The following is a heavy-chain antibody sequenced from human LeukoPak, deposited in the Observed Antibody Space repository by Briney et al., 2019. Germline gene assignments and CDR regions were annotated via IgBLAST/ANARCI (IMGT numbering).Heavy chain of an antibody. Sequence: GGSLRLSCAASGFTLSSSAMNWVRQAPGKGLEWVSAISGSGGSTYYADSVKGRFTISRDNSKNTLYLQMNSLRAEDTAVYYCAKDRVVRESRDYWGQGTLVTVSS. CDR2: ISGSGGST. CDR3: AKDRVVRESRDY. J-gene: IGHJ4*02. V-gene: IGHV3-23*01. D-gene: IGHD3-10*01. CDR1: GFTLSSSA.